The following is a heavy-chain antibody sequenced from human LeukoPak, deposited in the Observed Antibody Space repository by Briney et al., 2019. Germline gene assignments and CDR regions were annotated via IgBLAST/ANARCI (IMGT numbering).Heavy chain of an antibody. Sequence: SVKVSCKASGGAFSNYAISWVRQAPGQGLEWMGRIIPIFGTANYAQKFQGRVTITTDESTSTAYMELSSLRSEDTAVYYCARGRYCGGDCYWDWGQGTLVTVSS. J-gene: IGHJ4*02. V-gene: IGHV1-69*05. CDR3: ARGRYCGGDCYWD. CDR2: IIPIFGTA. D-gene: IGHD2-21*02. CDR1: GGAFSNYA.